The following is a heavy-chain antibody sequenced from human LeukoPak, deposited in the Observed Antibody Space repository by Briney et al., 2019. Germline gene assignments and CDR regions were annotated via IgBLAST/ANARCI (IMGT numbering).Heavy chain of an antibody. CDR3: ARAERGSPGKTGPVDY. CDR2: IYHSGST. J-gene: IGHJ4*02. Sequence: SETLSLTCTVSGYSISSGYYWGWIRQPPGKGLEWIGSIYHSGSTYYNPSLKSRVTISVDTSKNQFSLKLSSVTAADTAVYYCARAERGSPGKTGPVDYWGQGTLVTVSS. D-gene: IGHD2-15*01. CDR1: GYSISSGYY. V-gene: IGHV4-38-2*02.